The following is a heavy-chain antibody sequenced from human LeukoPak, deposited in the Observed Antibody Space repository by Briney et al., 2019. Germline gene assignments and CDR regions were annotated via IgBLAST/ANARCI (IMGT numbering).Heavy chain of an antibody. D-gene: IGHD3-10*01. J-gene: IGHJ4*02. Sequence: PGRSLRLSCAASGFTFSSYGMHWVRQAPGKGLEWVAVISYDGSNKYYADSVKGRFTISRDSSKNTLYLQMNGLRAEDTAVYYCAKDHYGSGSYYPYFDYWGQGTLVTVSS. V-gene: IGHV3-30*18. CDR3: AKDHYGSGSYYPYFDY. CDR1: GFTFSSYG. CDR2: ISYDGSNK.